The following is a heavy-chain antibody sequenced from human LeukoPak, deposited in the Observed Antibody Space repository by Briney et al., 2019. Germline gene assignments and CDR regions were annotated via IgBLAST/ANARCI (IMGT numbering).Heavy chain of an antibody. CDR2: INHRGTT. J-gene: IGHJ4*02. D-gene: IGHD1-26*01. CDR3: ARSWAGMYYPFYYFDY. CDR1: GDSFSGYY. Sequence: TPSETLSLTCAVYGDSFSGYYWGWIRQPPGEGLEWIAEINHRGTTHYNPSLMSRVNISADTSKNQFSLNLDSVTAADTAVYYCARSWAGMYYPFYYFDYWGQGALVTVSP. V-gene: IGHV4-34*01.